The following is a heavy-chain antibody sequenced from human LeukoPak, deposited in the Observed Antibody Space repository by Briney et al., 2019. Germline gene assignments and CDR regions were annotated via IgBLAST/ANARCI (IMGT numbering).Heavy chain of an antibody. V-gene: IGHV4-39*01. CDR3: ARHGNIVVVPTALGFDS. Sequence: KPSETLSLTCTVSGDSISSSGYYWAWIRQPPGKGLEWIGSIYYSGDAYFNPSLKSRVAISVDTYKNHFFLKLSSVTAADTAVYYCARHGNIVVVPTALGFDSWGQGTLVTVSS. J-gene: IGHJ4*02. CDR1: GDSISSSGYY. D-gene: IGHD2-2*01. CDR2: IYYSGDA.